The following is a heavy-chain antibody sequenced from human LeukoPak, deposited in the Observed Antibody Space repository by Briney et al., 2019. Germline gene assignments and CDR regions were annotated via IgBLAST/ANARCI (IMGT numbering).Heavy chain of an antibody. V-gene: IGHV1-2*02. J-gene: IGHJ4*02. D-gene: IGHD1-26*01. Sequence: GASVKVSCKASGNSFTGYYVHWVRQAPGQGLEWMGWMSPDSDGTNFAQNFQGRVSTTRDTSIRTVYLELRSLRADDTAVYYCANQEGIGAPGAWLDNWGQGTLVTVSS. CDR3: ANQEGIGAPGAWLDN. CDR2: MSPDSDGT. CDR1: GNSFTGYY.